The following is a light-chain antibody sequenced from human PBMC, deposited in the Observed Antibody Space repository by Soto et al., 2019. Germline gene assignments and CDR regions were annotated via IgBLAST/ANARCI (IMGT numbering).Light chain of an antibody. CDR3: QQYNNWPPIT. V-gene: IGKV3-20*01. CDR1: QSVSNY. J-gene: IGKJ5*01. Sequence: EIVLTQSPATLSLSPGERATLSCRASQSVSNYLAWYQQKPGQAPRLLIYGASSRATGIPDRFSGSGSGTDFTLTISRLEPEDFAVYYCQQYNNWPPITFGQGTRLEIK. CDR2: GAS.